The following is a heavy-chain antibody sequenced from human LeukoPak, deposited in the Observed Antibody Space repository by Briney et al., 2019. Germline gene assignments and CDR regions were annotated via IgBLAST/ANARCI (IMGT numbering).Heavy chain of an antibody. J-gene: IGHJ6*03. CDR3: ARGFSRAAAGNYYYFYYMDV. CDR1: GYTFTIYD. V-gene: IGHV1-8*01. CDR2: MNPNSGNT. D-gene: IGHD6-13*01. Sequence: GASVKVSCKASGYTFTIYDINWARQATGHGLEWMGWMNPNSGNTGYAQKFQGRVTLTRNTSISTAYMELSSLRSEDTAVYYCARGFSRAAAGNYYYFYYMDVWGKGTTVTVSS.